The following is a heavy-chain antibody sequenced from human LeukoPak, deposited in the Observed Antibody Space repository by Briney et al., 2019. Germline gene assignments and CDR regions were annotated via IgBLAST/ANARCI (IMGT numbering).Heavy chain of an antibody. CDR1: GDSMSDYF. V-gene: IGHV4-59*01. J-gene: IGHJ6*03. Sequence: AETLSLTCTVSGDSMSDYFWTWIRQPPGKGLEWIGYAADSGSTNYNPSLKSRVTISVDSSTNHFSLKLSSVTAADTAVYYCARSNADSYYYYYYMDVWGKGTTVTISS. D-gene: IGHD2-2*01. CDR2: AADSGST. CDR3: ARSNADSYYYYYYMDV.